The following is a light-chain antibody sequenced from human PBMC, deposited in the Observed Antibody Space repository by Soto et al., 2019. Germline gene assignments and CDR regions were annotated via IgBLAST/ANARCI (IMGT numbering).Light chain of an antibody. CDR3: QSYDSSLSGWV. J-gene: IGLJ3*02. CDR2: GNS. Sequence: QPVLTQPPSVSGAPGQRVTISCTGSSSNIGAGYDVHWYQQLPGTAPKLLIYGNSNRPSGVPDRFSGSKSGTSASLAITGLQAPDEADYYRQSYDSSLSGWVFGGGTKLTVL. CDR1: SSNIGAGYD. V-gene: IGLV1-40*01.